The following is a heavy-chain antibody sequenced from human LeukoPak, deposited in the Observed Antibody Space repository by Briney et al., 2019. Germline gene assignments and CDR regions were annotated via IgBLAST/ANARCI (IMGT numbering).Heavy chain of an antibody. CDR3: ARDSGYSSGWYDDHYYYGMDV. Sequence: GGSLRLSCAASGFTFSSYWMHWVHQAPGKGLVWVSRINSDGSSSTYADSVKGRFTISRDNAKNTLYLQMNSLRAEDTAVYYCARDSGYSSGWYDDHYYYGMDVWGQGTTVTVSS. CDR2: INSDGSSS. V-gene: IGHV3-74*03. CDR1: GFTFSSYW. J-gene: IGHJ6*02. D-gene: IGHD6-19*01.